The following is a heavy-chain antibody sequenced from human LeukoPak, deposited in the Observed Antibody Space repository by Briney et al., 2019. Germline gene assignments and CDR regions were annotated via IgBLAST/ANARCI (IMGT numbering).Heavy chain of an antibody. J-gene: IGHJ4*02. CDR1: GYTFTSYY. Sequence: DSVKVSCKASGYTFTSYYMHWVRQAPGQGVEWRGIINHSGGSTSNPQKFQGRVTMTRDTSTSTVYMELSSLRSEDTAVYYCAREEKCGGDCNKFDYWGQGTLVTVSS. CDR2: INHSGGST. D-gene: IGHD2-21*02. V-gene: IGHV1-46*01. CDR3: AREEKCGGDCNKFDY.